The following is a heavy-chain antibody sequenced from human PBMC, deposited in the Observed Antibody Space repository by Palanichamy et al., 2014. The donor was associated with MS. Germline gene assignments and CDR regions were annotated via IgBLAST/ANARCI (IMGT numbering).Heavy chain of an antibody. D-gene: IGHD3-22*01. J-gene: IGHJ3*02. CDR2: IRYDGSNK. Sequence: QVQLVESGGGVVQPGGSLRLSCAASGFTFSSYGMHWARQAPGKGLEWVAFIRYDGSNKLYADSAKGRFTISRDNSKNTLYLQMNSLRAEDTALYYCAKVNYYDMGDAFDIWGQGTMVTVS. CDR1: GFTFSSYG. V-gene: IGHV3-30*02. CDR3: AKVNYYDMGDAFDI.